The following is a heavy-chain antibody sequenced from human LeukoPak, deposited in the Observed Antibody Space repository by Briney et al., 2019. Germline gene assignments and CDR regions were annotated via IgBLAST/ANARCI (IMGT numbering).Heavy chain of an antibody. D-gene: IGHD1-26*01. Sequence: SETLSLTCTVSGGSISSYYWSWIRQPAGKGLEWIGRIYTSGSTNYNPSLKSRVTMSVDTSKNQFSLKLSSVTAAATAVYYCARVGRSLSGSHYYFDYWGQGTLVTVSS. V-gene: IGHV4-4*07. J-gene: IGHJ4*02. CDR2: IYTSGST. CDR1: GGSISSYY. CDR3: ARVGRSLSGSHYYFDY.